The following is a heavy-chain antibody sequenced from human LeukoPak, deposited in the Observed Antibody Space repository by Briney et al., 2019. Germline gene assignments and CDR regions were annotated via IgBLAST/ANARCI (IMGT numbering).Heavy chain of an antibody. D-gene: IGHD1-26*01. Sequence: GGSLRLSCAASGFTFSSCAMSWVRQAPGKGLEWVSFISDSGSTYYADSVMGRFTISRDNSKNTLYLQMNSLRAEDTAVYYCAKDLEVGRWELIIDYWGQGTLVTVSS. V-gene: IGHV3-23*01. CDR1: GFTFSSCA. J-gene: IGHJ4*02. CDR3: AKDLEVGRWELIIDY. CDR2: ISDSGST.